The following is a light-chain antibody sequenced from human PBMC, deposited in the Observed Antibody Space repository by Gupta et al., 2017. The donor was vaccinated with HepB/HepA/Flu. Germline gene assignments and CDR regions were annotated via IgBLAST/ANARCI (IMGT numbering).Light chain of an antibody. CDR2: RSN. CDR3: VAWDDTLGGWV. V-gene: IGLV1-47*01. Sequence: QSVLTQPPSASWPPGHRVIISCSGSHSNIGTNFMYWFQQFPGTAPKPLIFRSNQRPSGVPDRFSGSKSGTSASLAISGLRSEDEADYDCVAWDDTLGGWVFGGGTKLTVL. J-gene: IGLJ3*02. CDR1: HSNIGTNF.